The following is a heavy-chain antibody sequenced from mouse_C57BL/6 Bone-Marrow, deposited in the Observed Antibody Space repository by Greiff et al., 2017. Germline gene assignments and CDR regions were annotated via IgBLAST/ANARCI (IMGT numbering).Heavy chain of an antibody. CDR1: GFTFSSYG. D-gene: IGHD2-5*01. J-gene: IGHJ3*01. CDR3: ASPYYSNYGIAY. CDR2: ISSGGSYT. V-gene: IGHV5-6*01. Sequence: EVKLQESGGDLVKPGGSLKLSCAASGFTFSSYGMSWVRQTPDKRLEWVATISSGGSYTYYPDSVKGRFTISRDNAKNTLYLQMSSLKSEDTAMYYCASPYYSNYGIAYWGQGTLVTVSA.